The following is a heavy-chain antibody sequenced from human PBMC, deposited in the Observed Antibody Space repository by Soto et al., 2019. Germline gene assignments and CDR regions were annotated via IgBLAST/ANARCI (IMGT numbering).Heavy chain of an antibody. CDR2: ISANAGNI. CDR1: GFFFNGFD. J-gene: IGHJ4*02. CDR3: TKGSIPAVGRVCFES. D-gene: IGHD6-13*01. Sequence: EVQLLESGGGLVQPGGSLRLSCAASGFFFNGFDMSWVRQAPGMGPEWVSTISANAGNINYAGSVRGRFSISRDSSKNSVDLQMNSLRVEDTAVYFCTKGSIPAVGRVCFESWGQGTLVTVSS. V-gene: IGHV3-23*01.